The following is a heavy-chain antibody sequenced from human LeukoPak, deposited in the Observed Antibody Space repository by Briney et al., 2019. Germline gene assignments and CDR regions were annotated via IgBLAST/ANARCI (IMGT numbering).Heavy chain of an antibody. CDR2: INHSGST. CDR3: ARGYDINDDY. Sequence: SETLSLTCAVYGGSFSGYYWSWIRQPPGKGLEWIGEINHSGSTNYNPSLKSRVTISVDTSKNQFSLKLSSVTAADTAVYYCARGYDINDDYWGQGTLVTVSP. D-gene: IGHD3-22*01. J-gene: IGHJ4*02. V-gene: IGHV4-34*01. CDR1: GGSFSGYY.